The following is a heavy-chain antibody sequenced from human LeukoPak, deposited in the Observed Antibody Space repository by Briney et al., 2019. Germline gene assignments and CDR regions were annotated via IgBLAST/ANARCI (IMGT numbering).Heavy chain of an antibody. J-gene: IGHJ4*02. CDR3: TRDRGGDIVVVTAFLDY. Sequence: GGSLRLSCAASGFTFSSYGMHWVRQAPGKGLEWVAFIRYDGSNKYYADSVKGRFTISRDNSKNTLYLQMNSLKTEDTAVYYCTRDRGGDIVVVTAFLDYWGQGTLVTVSS. D-gene: IGHD2-21*02. CDR2: IRYDGSNK. V-gene: IGHV3-30*02. CDR1: GFTFSSYG.